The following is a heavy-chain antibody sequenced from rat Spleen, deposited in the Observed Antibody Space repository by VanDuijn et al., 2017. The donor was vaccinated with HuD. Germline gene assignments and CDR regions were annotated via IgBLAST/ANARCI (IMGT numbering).Heavy chain of an antibody. V-gene: IGHV5-7*01. J-gene: IGHJ2*01. CDR3: TREGLGAGFDY. CDR2: ISYDGSST. D-gene: IGHD5-1*01. CDR1: GFTFSDFY. Sequence: EVQLVESDGGLVQPGRSLKLSCAASGFTFSDFYMAWVRQAPTKGLEWVATISYDGSSTYYRDSVKGRFTISRDNAKSTLYLQMDSLRSEDTATYYCTREGLGAGFDYWGQGIMVTVSS.